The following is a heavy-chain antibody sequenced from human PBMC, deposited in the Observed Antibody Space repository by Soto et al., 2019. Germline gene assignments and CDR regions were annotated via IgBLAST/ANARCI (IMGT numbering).Heavy chain of an antibody. CDR1: GFTFSSYG. J-gene: IGHJ6*03. CDR2: ISYDGSNK. CDR3: AKETPGYCSGGSCPLRGYMDV. Sequence: GGSLRLSCAASGFTFSSYGMHWVRQAPGKGLEWVAVISYDGSNKYYADSVKGRFTISRDNSKNTLYLQMNSLRAEDTAVYYCAKETPGYCSGGSCPLRGYMDVWGKGTTVTVSS. V-gene: IGHV3-30*18. D-gene: IGHD2-15*01.